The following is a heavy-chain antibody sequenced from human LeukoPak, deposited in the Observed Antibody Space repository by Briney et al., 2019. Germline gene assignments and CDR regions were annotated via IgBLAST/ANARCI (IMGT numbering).Heavy chain of an antibody. D-gene: IGHD5-18*01. V-gene: IGHV1-69*13. CDR1: GGTFSSYA. J-gene: IGHJ3*02. CDR3: ARGDTAMAIDAFDI. CDR2: IIPIFGTA. Sequence: ASVKVSCKASGGTFSSYAISWVRQAPGQGLEWMGGIIPIFGTANYAQKFQGRVTITADESTSTAYMELSSLRSEDTAVYYCARGDTAMAIDAFDIWGQGTMVTASS.